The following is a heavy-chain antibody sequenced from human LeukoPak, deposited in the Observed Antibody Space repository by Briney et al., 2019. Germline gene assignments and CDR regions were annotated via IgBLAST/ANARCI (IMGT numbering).Heavy chain of an antibody. D-gene: IGHD5-18*01. Sequence: ASVKVFCKASGYTFSSYGISWVRQAPGQGLEWMGWISAYNGNTNYAQKLQGRLTMTTDTSTSTAYMELRSLRSDDTAVYYCARDEAWGSAVDSGYNYGDRYLDYWGQGTLVTVSS. CDR1: GYTFSSYG. CDR2: ISAYNGNT. CDR3: ARDEAWGSAVDSGYNYGDRYLDY. V-gene: IGHV1-18*01. J-gene: IGHJ4*02.